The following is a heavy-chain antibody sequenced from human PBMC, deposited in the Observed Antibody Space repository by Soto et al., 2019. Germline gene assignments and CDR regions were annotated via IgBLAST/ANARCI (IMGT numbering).Heavy chain of an antibody. CDR1: GFTFSSYA. D-gene: IGHD3-3*01. Sequence: EVQLLESGGGLVQPGGSLRLSCAASGFTFSSYAMSWVRQAPGKGLEWVSAISGSGGSTYYADSVKGRFTISRDNSKNTLYLQMNSLRAEDTAVYYCAKYYDFWSGYYEGWFDPWGQGTLVTVSS. J-gene: IGHJ5*02. CDR2: ISGSGGST. CDR3: AKYYDFWSGYYEGWFDP. V-gene: IGHV3-23*01.